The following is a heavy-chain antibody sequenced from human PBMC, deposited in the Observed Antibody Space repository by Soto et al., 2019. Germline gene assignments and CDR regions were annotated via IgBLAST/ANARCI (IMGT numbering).Heavy chain of an antibody. D-gene: IGHD5-18*01. J-gene: IGHJ4*02. CDR2: ITSSGSTT. V-gene: IGHV3-11*01. Sequence: WGSLRLSCAASVFTFSDYYMSWSRQAPGEGLEWVSSITSSGSTTYYTDSVKGRFTISRDNAKNSLYLQMNSLRAEDTAVYYCARERYSYGPYYFDYWGQGTLVTVSS. CDR3: ARERYSYGPYYFDY. CDR1: VFTFSDYY.